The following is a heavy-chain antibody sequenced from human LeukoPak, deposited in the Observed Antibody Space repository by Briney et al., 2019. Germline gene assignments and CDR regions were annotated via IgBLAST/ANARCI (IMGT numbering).Heavy chain of an antibody. Sequence: PGGSLRLSCAASGFTVSSNYMSWVRQAPGKGLEWVSVIYSGGSTYYADSVKGRFTISRDNSKNTLYLQMNSLRAEDTAVYYCARFAAGGSYYYYMDVWGKGTTVTVSS. CDR1: GFTVSSNY. V-gene: IGHV3-66*01. D-gene: IGHD6-25*01. CDR3: ARFAAGGSYYYYMDV. CDR2: IYSGGST. J-gene: IGHJ6*03.